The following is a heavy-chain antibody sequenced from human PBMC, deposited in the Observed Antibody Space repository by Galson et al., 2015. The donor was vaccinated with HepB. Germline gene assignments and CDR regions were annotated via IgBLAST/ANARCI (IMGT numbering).Heavy chain of an antibody. CDR3: VVSLRGLRSPFDY. D-gene: IGHD4-17*01. J-gene: IGHJ4*02. V-gene: IGHV1-46*01. Sequence: SVMVSCKASGCIFTSYQIHWARQAPGQGLEWMGIINPSGGSTTYAQKFQGRVTVTRDTSTSTVYMVLSSLRSEDSAVYYCVVSLRGLRSPFDYWGQGPLVTVSS. CDR1: GCIFTSYQ. CDR2: INPSGGST.